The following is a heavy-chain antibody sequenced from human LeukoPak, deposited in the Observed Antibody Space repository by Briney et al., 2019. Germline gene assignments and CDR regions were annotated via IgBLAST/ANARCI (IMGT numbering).Heavy chain of an antibody. CDR1: GFIFSHYG. J-gene: IGHJ4*02. V-gene: IGHV3-23*01. CDR2: ISGSGVTT. D-gene: IGHD3-3*01. Sequence: GGTLRLSCAASGFIFSHYGMNWVRQAPGKGLEWVSGISGSGVTTYYADSVKGRFTISRDNSKNTLNLQMNSLRAEDTALYYCARGVVSDYWGQGTLVTVSS. CDR3: ARGVVSDY.